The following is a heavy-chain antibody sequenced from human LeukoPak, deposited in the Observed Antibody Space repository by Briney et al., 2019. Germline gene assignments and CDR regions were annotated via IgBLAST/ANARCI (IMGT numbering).Heavy chain of an antibody. CDR3: AGGYRYYYDSSGWGAFDI. V-gene: IGHV1-2*02. CDR2: INPNSGGT. Sequence: ASVKVSCKASGYTFTGYYMHRVRQAPGQGLEWMGWINPNSGGTNYAQKFQGRVTMTRDTSISTAYMELSRLRSDDTAVYYCAGGYRYYYDSSGWGAFDIWGQGTMVTVSS. J-gene: IGHJ3*02. D-gene: IGHD3-22*01. CDR1: GYTFTGYY.